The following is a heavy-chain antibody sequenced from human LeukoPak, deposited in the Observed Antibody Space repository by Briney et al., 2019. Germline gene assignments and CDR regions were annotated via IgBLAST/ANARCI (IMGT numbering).Heavy chain of an antibody. CDR3: ARDPSIAAAAMDWFDP. V-gene: IGHV1-69*04. CDR2: IFPILGIE. J-gene: IGHJ5*02. D-gene: IGHD6-13*01. CDR1: GGTLSSYA. Sequence: SVKVSCMASGGTLSSYAISWVRQAPGQGLEWMGRIFPILGIENYAQTFQGRSTNTADKSTSPAYIALSSLGPEDPGVYYCARDPSIAAAAMDWFDPWGEETLVTVSP.